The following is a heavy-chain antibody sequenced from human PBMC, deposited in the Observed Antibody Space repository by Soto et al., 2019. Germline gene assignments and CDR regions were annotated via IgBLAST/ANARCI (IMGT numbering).Heavy chain of an antibody. CDR1: GFIFSNYV. Sequence: GGSLRLSCAASGFIFSNYVMYWVRQAPGKGLEWVSFMSYDGTTKYYADSVKGRFTISRDNSKNTLYLQMNSLRPEDTAVYYCARQVLWSRYFDYWGQETLVTVSS. D-gene: IGHD2-15*01. V-gene: IGHV3-30-3*01. CDR2: MSYDGTTK. J-gene: IGHJ4*02. CDR3: ARQVLWSRYFDY.